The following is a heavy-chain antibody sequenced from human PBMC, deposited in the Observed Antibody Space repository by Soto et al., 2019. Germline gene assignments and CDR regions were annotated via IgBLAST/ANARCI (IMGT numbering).Heavy chain of an antibody. D-gene: IGHD3-3*01. CDR2: ISYDGSNK. J-gene: IGHJ6*03. V-gene: IGHV3-30*18. Sequence: PGGSLRLSCAASGFTFSSYGMHWVRQAPGKGLEWVAVISYDGSNKYYADSVKGRFTISRDNSKNTLYLQMNSLRAEDTAVYYCAKTMITIFGVVINDYYYYMDVWGKGTTVTVSS. CDR3: AKTMITIFGVVINDYYYYMDV. CDR1: GFTFSSYG.